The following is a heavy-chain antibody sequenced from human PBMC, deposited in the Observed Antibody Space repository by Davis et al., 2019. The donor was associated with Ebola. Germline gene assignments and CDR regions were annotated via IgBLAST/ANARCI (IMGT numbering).Heavy chain of an antibody. Sequence: GGSLRLSCAASGFTFSTAWMNWVRQAPGKGLEWVGRIKSKTDGGTTDYAAPVKGRFTISRDDSKNTLYLQMNSLKTEDTAVYYCTTAPRDYYDSSGYYYYYYYYGMDVWGQGTTVTVSS. D-gene: IGHD3-22*01. CDR3: TTAPRDYYDSSGYYYYYYYYGMDV. CDR2: IKSKTDGGTT. J-gene: IGHJ6*02. V-gene: IGHV3-15*07. CDR1: GFTFSTAW.